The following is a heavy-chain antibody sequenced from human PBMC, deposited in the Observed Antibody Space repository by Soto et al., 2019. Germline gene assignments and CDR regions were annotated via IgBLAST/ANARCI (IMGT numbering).Heavy chain of an antibody. Sequence: GGSLRLSCAASGFTFSHAWMSWVRQAPGKGLEWVSAISGSGGSTYYADSVKGRFTISRDNSKNTLYLQMNSLRAEDTAVYYCAKLGHSSSSSVYCWGQGTLVTVSS. V-gene: IGHV3-23*01. J-gene: IGHJ4*02. CDR2: ISGSGGST. D-gene: IGHD6-6*01. CDR3: AKLGHSSSSSVYC. CDR1: GFTFSHAW.